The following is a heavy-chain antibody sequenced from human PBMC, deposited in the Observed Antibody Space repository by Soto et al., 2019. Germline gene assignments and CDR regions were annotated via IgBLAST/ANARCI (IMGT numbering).Heavy chain of an antibody. V-gene: IGHV3-21*01. CDR3: AREETAWPLAYGLDV. D-gene: IGHD2-21*02. Sequence: LRLSCEASGFSFSTYSMHWVRQAPGKGLEWVSSIGRRSDIYYADSVKGRFTVSRDNAKNSVSLQMNSLRDEDTAVYYCAREETAWPLAYGLDVWGQGTTVTVSS. CDR2: IGRRSDI. CDR1: GFSFSTYS. J-gene: IGHJ6*02.